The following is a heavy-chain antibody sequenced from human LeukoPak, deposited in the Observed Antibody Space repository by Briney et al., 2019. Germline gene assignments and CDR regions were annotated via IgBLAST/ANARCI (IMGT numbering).Heavy chain of an antibody. Sequence: GASLKVSCKASGYTFTGHYFHWLRQAPGQGLEWMGWIKPDTGATNFARKFHGRLTMTTDTSISTGYMELRSLTSDDTAMYYCARDHDFGPDYWGQGTLVTVS. CDR3: ARDHDFGPDY. J-gene: IGHJ4*02. D-gene: IGHD4/OR15-4a*01. CDR1: GYTFTGHY. V-gene: IGHV1-2*02. CDR2: IKPDTGAT.